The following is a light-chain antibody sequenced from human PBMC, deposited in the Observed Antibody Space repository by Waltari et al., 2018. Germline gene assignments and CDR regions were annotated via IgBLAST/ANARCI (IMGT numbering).Light chain of an antibody. CDR1: HYIGAD. CDR2: DSY. Sequence: EIVLTQSPATVSSFPGDAATLSCRASHYIGADLAWYQQKPGQAPRLLVYDSYNRAPGIPARFSGSGSGTDFTLTITSLDPEDSAVYYCQQRNDFPITFGQGTRVGI. V-gene: IGKV3-11*01. J-gene: IGKJ5*01. CDR3: QQRNDFPIT.